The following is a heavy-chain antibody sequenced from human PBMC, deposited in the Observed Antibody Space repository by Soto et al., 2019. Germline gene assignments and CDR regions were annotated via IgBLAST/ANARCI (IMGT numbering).Heavy chain of an antibody. CDR1: GGSISSYY. Sequence: KTSETLSLTCTVSGGSISSYYWSWIRQPAGKGLEWIGRIYTSGSTNYNPSLKSRVTMSVDTSKNQFSLKLSSVTAADTAVYYCARDWPWRNFANYYSYRMDVWGQGTTVSVFS. V-gene: IGHV4-4*07. CDR3: ARDWPWRNFANYYSYRMDV. J-gene: IGHJ6*02. CDR2: IYTSGST.